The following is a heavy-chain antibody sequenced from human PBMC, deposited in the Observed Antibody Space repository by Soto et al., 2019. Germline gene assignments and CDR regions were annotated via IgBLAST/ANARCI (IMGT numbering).Heavy chain of an antibody. CDR1: GYSFTSYW. CDR3: ARRLDTAMVKGSAFDI. CDR2: IYPGDSDT. J-gene: IGHJ3*02. Sequence: PGESLKISCKGSGYSFTSYWIGWVRQMPGKGLEWMGIIYPGDSDTRYSPSFQGQVTISADKPISTAYLQWSSLKASDTAMYYCARRLDTAMVKGSAFDIWGQGTMVTVSS. V-gene: IGHV5-51*01. D-gene: IGHD5-18*01.